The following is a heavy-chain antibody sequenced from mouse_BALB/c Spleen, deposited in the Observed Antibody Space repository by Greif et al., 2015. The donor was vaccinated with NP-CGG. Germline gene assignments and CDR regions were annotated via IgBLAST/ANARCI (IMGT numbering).Heavy chain of an antibody. V-gene: IGHV2-9*02. Sequence: VQLQESGPGLVAPSQSLSITCTVFGFSLTSYGVHWVRQPPGKGLEWLGVIWAGGSTNYNSALMSRLSISKDNSKSQVFLKMNSLQTDDTAMYYCARDGYYAMDYWGQGTSVTVSS. CDR2: IWAGGST. J-gene: IGHJ4*01. CDR1: GFSLTSYG. CDR3: ARDGYYAMDY.